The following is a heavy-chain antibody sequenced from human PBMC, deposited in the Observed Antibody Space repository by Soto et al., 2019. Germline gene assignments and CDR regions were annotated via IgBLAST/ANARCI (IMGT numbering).Heavy chain of an antibody. D-gene: IGHD2-15*01. CDR1: GYTFTSYY. V-gene: IGHV1-46*01. CDR2: INPSGGST. CDR3: ARDRSNPGYCSGGSCYSTARNWFEP. J-gene: IGHJ5*02. Sequence: ASVKVSCKASGYTFTSYYMHWVRQAPGQGLEWMGIINPSGGSTSYTQKFQGRVTMTRDTSTSTVYMELSSLRSEDTAVYYCARDRSNPGYCSGGSCYSTARNWFEPWGQGTLVTVSS.